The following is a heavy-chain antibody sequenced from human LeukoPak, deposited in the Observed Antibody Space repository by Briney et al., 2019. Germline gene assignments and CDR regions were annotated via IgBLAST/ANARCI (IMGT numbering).Heavy chain of an antibody. CDR2: IIPIFGTA. Sequence: GASVKVSCKASGGTFSSYAISWVRQAPGQGLEWMGGIIPIFGTANYAQKFQGRVTITTDESTSTAYMELSSLRSEDTAVYYCARESAADCSSTSCYTGWFDPWGRGTLVTVSS. V-gene: IGHV1-69*05. CDR3: ARESAADCSSTSCYTGWFDP. J-gene: IGHJ5*02. CDR1: GGTFSSYA. D-gene: IGHD2-2*02.